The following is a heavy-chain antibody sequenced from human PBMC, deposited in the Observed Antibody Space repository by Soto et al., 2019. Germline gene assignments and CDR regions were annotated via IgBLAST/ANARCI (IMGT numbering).Heavy chain of an antibody. Sequence: RVSQEPRKGLEWVSAISGSGGSTYYADSVKGRFTISRDNSKNTLYLQMNSLRAEDTAVYYCAKENGYSSSWFEFEYWGQGTLVTVSS. J-gene: IGHJ4*02. CDR3: AKENGYSSSWFEFEY. V-gene: IGHV3-23*01. CDR2: ISGSGGST. D-gene: IGHD6-13*01.